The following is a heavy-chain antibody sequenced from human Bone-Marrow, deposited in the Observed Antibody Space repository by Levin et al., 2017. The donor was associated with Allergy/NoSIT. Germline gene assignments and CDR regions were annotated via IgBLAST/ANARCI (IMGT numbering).Heavy chain of an antibody. V-gene: IGHV3-23*01. J-gene: IGHJ4*02. D-gene: IGHD3-16*02. Sequence: PGGSLRLSCAASGFTFSNYAMSWVRQAPGQGLEWVSSIIHGDITHYADSVRGRFTVSRDNSKNTLYLEMSSLRAEDAAVYYCAKFSFVYGGNYFDYWGQGTLVTVSS. CDR2: IIHGDIT. CDR3: AKFSFVYGGNYFDY. CDR1: GFTFSNYA.